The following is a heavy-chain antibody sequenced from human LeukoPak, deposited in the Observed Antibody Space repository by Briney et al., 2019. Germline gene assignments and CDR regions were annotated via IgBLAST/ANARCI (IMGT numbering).Heavy chain of an antibody. CDR3: ARDRDSSGWYVGQPDY. CDR1: GYTFTSYG. J-gene: IGHJ4*02. Sequence: ASVKVSCKASGYTFTSYGISWVRQAPGQGLEWMGWISAYNGNTNYAQKLQGRVTMTTDTSTSTAYMELRGLRSDDTAVYYCARDRDSSGWYVGQPDYWGQGTLVTVSS. CDR2: ISAYNGNT. V-gene: IGHV1-18*01. D-gene: IGHD6-19*01.